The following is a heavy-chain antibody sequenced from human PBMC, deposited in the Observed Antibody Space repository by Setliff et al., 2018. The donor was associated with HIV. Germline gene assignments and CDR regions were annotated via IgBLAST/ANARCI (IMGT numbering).Heavy chain of an antibody. D-gene: IGHD3-3*01. CDR1: GYTLTELS. J-gene: IGHJ5*02. CDR3: AFRSGFHVGRDA. CDR2: FDPEDGET. Sequence: ASVKVSCKLSGYTLTELSRHWVRQAPGKGLEWMGGFDPEDGETIYAQKFQGRVTMTEDTSTDTAYMELSSLRSEDTAAYYCAFRSGFHVGRDAWGQGTLVTVSS. V-gene: IGHV1-24*01.